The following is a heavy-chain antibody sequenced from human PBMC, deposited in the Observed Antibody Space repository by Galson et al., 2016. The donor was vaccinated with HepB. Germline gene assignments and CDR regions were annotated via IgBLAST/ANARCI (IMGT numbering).Heavy chain of an antibody. J-gene: IGHJ4*02. CDR2: ISSRSSVI. CDR3: ARVDSGWFDY. Sequence: SLRLSCAASGFSFSLHSMVWARQFPGGGLEWLAFISSRSSVIYYADSVKGQFTISRDDGKNLVYLQMDRLTDEDTATYYCARVDSGWFDYWGRGILVTVSS. V-gene: IGHV3-48*02. CDR1: GFSFSLHS. D-gene: IGHD6-25*01.